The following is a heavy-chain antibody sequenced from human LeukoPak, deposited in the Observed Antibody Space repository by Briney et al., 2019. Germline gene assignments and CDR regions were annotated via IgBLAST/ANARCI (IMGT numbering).Heavy chain of an antibody. V-gene: IGHV3-30*04. CDR3: ARDRTPDYVLAY. J-gene: IGHJ4*01. CDR1: GFTFSSYA. CDR2: ISYDGSNK. Sequence: QPGRSLRLSCAASGFTFSSYAMHWVRQAPGKGLEWVAVISYDGSNKYYADSVKGRFTISRDNSKNTLYLQMNSLRAEDTAVYYCARDRTPDYVLAYWGHGTLVTVSS. D-gene: IGHD4-17*01.